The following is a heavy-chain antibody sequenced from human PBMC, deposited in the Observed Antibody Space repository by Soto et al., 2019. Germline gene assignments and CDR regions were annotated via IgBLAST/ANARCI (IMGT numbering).Heavy chain of an antibody. CDR2: MRGSGGDT. Sequence: EVQLLESGGALVQPGGSLRLSCAASGFTFSFCAMSWVRQAPGRGLEWVSSMRGSGGDTYYADSVKGRFTISRDNSKHTPYLQMNSLRVEDTAVYYCVKGHSESYYYFDYWGQGTLVTVSS. CDR3: VKGHSESYYYFDY. J-gene: IGHJ4*02. CDR1: GFTFSFCA. D-gene: IGHD1-26*01. V-gene: IGHV3-23*01.